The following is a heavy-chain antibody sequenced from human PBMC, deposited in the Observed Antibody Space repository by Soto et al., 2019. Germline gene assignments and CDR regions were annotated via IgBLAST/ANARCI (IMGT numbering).Heavy chain of an antibody. J-gene: IGHJ6*02. CDR2: IYHSGST. Sequence: SETLSLTCAVSGGSISSSNWWSWVRQPPGKGLEWIGEIYHSGSTNYNPSLKSRVTISVDKSKNQFSLKLSSATAADTAVYYCARDRGTAMDNYYYYGMDVWGQGTTVTVSS. CDR3: ARDRGTAMDNYYYYGMDV. D-gene: IGHD5-18*01. V-gene: IGHV4-4*02. CDR1: GGSISSSNW.